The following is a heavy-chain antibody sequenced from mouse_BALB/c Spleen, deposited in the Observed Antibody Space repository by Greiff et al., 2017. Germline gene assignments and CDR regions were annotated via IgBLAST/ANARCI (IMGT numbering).Heavy chain of an antibody. J-gene: IGHJ4*01. CDR1: GYSFTSYG. CDR3: ARGTRGDSSGIDY. Sequence: VQLQQSGPELVKPGASVKISCKASGYSFTSYGMHWVKQKPGQGLEWIGMIDPSDSETRFNQKFKDKATLTVDKSSSTAYMQLSSLTSEDSAVYYCARGTRGDSSGIDYWGQGTSVTVSA. D-gene: IGHD2-13*01. V-gene: IGHV1S127*01. CDR2: IDPSDSET.